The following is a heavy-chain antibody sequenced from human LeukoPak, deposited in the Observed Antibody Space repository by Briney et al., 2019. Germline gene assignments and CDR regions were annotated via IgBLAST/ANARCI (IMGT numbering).Heavy chain of an antibody. J-gene: IGHJ4*02. V-gene: IGHV4-59*08. Sequence: SETLSLTCTVSGGSITGYYWSCIRQPPGKGLEWIGYIYYSGSTNYNPSLQSRVTISADTSKNQFSLKLKFVTAADTAVYYCARNYSRSPGGLKYFDYWGQGSLVTVSS. CDR2: IYYSGST. D-gene: IGHD6-6*01. CDR1: GGSITGYY. CDR3: ARNYSRSPGGLKYFDY.